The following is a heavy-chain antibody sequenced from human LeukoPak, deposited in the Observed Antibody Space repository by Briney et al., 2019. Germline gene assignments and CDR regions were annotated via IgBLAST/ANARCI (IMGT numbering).Heavy chain of an antibody. D-gene: IGHD1-26*01. CDR1: GLTFSSYG. CDR2: ISGSGGST. V-gene: IGHV3-23*01. Sequence: GGSLRLSCAASGLTFSSYGMSWVRQAPGKGLEWVSAISGSGGSTYYADSVKGRFTISRDNSKNTLYLQMNSLRAEDTAVYYCAKDAIVSEYYYYYMDVWGKGTTVTISS. J-gene: IGHJ6*03. CDR3: AKDAIVSEYYYYYMDV.